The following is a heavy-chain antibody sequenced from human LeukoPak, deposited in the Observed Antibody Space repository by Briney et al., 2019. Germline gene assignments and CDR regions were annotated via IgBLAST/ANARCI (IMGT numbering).Heavy chain of an antibody. V-gene: IGHV3-11*04. CDR3: ARDYYDSSGYYYFYY. CDR2: ISSSGSTI. D-gene: IGHD3-22*01. Sequence: KPGGSLRLSCAASGFTFSDYYMRWIRQAPGKALEWVSYISSSGSTIYYADSVKGRFTIYRDNAKNSLYLQMKSLRAEDRCVFCCARDYYDSSGYYYFYYWGQGTLVTVSS. J-gene: IGHJ4*02. CDR1: GFTFSDYY.